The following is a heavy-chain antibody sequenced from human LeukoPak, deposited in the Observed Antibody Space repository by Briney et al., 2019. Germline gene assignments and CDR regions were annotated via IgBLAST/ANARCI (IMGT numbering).Heavy chain of an antibody. CDR2: IYTGGGT. D-gene: IGHD2-15*01. Sequence: SETLSLTCTVSGGSISGYFWNWSRQPAGKGLEWVVRIYTGGGTTYNPSLKSRVTMSVDTAKNQLSLKLSSVTAADTAVYYCGRVMVVATTLAWLDPWGQGTLVTVSS. J-gene: IGHJ5*02. CDR1: GGSISGYF. V-gene: IGHV4-4*07. CDR3: GRVMVVATTLAWLDP.